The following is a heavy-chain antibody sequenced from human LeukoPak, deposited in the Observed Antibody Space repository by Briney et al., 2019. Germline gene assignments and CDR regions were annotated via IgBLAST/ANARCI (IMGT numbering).Heavy chain of an antibody. CDR2: MYNSGST. D-gene: IGHD4-17*01. J-gene: IGHJ4*02. CDR1: GGSISGSY. Sequence: PSETLSFTCTVSGGSISGSYWSWIRQPPGKGLEWIAYMYNSGSTNYNPSLKSRVTISIDTSKNQFSLKLSSLTAADTAIYYCARGIESYGDYGYWGPGILVTVSS. V-gene: IGHV4-59*01. CDR3: ARGIESYGDYGY.